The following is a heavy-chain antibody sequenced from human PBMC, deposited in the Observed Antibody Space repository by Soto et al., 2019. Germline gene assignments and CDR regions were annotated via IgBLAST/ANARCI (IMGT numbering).Heavy chain of an antibody. CDR2: TNHSGST. CDR3: AHRAYYYYMDV. V-gene: IGHV4-34*01. CDR1: GGSFSGYY. J-gene: IGHJ6*03. Sequence: PSETLSLTCAVYGGSFSGYYWSWIRQPPGKGLEWIGETNHSGSTSYNPSLKSRVTISVDTSKNQFSLKLSSVTAADTAVYYCAHRAYYYYMDVWGKGTTVTVSS.